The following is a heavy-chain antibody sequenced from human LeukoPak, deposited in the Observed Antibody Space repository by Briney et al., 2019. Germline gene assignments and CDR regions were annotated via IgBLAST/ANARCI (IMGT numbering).Heavy chain of an antibody. CDR3: ARICDYYDSSGTYFDY. D-gene: IGHD3-22*01. CDR1: GYTFTSYY. Sequence: ASVKVSXKASGYTFTSYYMHWVRQAPGQGLEWMGIINPSGGSTSYAQKFQGRVTMTRDTSTSTVYMELSSLRSEDTAVYYCARICDYYDSSGTYFDYWGQGTLVTVSS. J-gene: IGHJ4*02. V-gene: IGHV1-46*01. CDR2: INPSGGST.